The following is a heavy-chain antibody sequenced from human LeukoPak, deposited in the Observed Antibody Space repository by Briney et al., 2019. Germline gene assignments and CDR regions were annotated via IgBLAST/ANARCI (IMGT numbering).Heavy chain of an antibody. CDR3: ARVVRGAVTSNYFDP. CDR1: GGSMIDYF. D-gene: IGHD4-17*01. Sequence: SETLSLTCTVSGGSMIDYFWTWIRQAPGKELEWIGYISNSGTTDYNSSLKSRVTMSVDTSKNEFSMKLTSVTAADTAIYYYARVVRGAVTSNYFDPWGQGTLVTVSS. V-gene: IGHV4-59*01. CDR2: ISNSGTT. J-gene: IGHJ5*02.